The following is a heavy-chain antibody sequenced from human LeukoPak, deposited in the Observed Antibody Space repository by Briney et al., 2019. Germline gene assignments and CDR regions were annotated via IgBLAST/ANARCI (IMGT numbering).Heavy chain of an antibody. CDR1: GLTFSGYA. CDR2: ISGSGGST. V-gene: IGHV3-23*01. Sequence: GGSLRFSCAASGLTFSGYALSWVPQAPGKGLKGVSAISGSGGSTYYADSVKGRFTISRDNSKNTLYLQMNSLRAEDTAVYYCAKAFPGYCSSTSCYKDYWGQGTLVTVSS. CDR3: AKAFPGYCSSTSCYKDY. J-gene: IGHJ4*02. D-gene: IGHD2-2*02.